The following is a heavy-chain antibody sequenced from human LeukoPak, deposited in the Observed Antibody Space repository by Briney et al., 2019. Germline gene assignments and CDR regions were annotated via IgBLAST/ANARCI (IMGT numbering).Heavy chain of an antibody. J-gene: IGHJ3*01. D-gene: IGHD6-13*01. V-gene: IGHV3-23*01. Sequence: TGGSLRLSCAASGFTFRSYAMSWVRQEPGKGPEWVSGISDDSLSTYYTDSLKGRFTISRDNSKNSLYLQMNSLRDEDTAVYFCAKARIAAAGTGAFDVWGQGTMVTVSS. CDR3: AKARIAAAGTGAFDV. CDR1: GFTFRSYA. CDR2: ISDDSLST.